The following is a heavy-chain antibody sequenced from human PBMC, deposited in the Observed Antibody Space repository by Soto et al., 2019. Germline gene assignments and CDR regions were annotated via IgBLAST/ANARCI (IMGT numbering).Heavy chain of an antibody. J-gene: IGHJ6*02. Sequence: QVQLVQSGAEVKKPGSSVKVSCKASGGTFSSYAISWVRQAPGQGLEWMGGIIPIFGTANYAQKFQGRVTITADETTSTAYMELSSVRSEDTAVYYCARNIVAPPGNLYYGMDVWGQGTTVTVSS. V-gene: IGHV1-69*01. D-gene: IGHD5-12*01. CDR2: IIPIFGTA. CDR3: ARNIVAPPGNLYYGMDV. CDR1: GGTFSSYA.